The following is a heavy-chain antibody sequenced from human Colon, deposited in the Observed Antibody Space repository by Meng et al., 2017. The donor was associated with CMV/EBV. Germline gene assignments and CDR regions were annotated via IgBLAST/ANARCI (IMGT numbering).Heavy chain of an antibody. V-gene: IGHV1-2*02. CDR2: INPASGDT. J-gene: IGHJ4*02. Sequence: ASVKVSCKASGYSFTGQYMHWVRQAPGQGLEWMGWINPASGDTNYAETFQDRVTMTRDTSISTAYMELSGLSSDDTAVYYCARGAGYCSGDGCLKYHLDSWGQGMLVTVSS. D-gene: IGHD2-15*01. CDR3: ARGAGYCSGDGCLKYHLDS. CDR1: GYSFTGQY.